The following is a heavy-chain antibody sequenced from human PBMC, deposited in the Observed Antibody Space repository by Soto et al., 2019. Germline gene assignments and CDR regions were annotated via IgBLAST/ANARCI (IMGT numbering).Heavy chain of an antibody. V-gene: IGHV3-74*01. J-gene: IGHJ4*02. CDR2: INSDGSST. Sequence: GGSLRLSCAASGFTFSSYWMHWVRQAPGKGLVWVSRINSDGSSTSYADSVKGRFTISRDNAKNTLYLQMNSLRAEDTAVYYCARDKIDLRFLEWSYYFDYWGQGTLVTVAS. D-gene: IGHD3-3*01. CDR3: ARDKIDLRFLEWSYYFDY. CDR1: GFTFSSYW.